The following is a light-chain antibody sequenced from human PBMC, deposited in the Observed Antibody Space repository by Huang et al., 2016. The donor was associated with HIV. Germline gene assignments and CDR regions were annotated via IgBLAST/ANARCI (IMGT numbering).Light chain of an antibody. CDR1: QSVGIY. V-gene: IGKV3-11*01. J-gene: IGKJ1*01. Sequence: EIVLTQSPATLSLSPGERATLSCRASQSVGIYLAWYQQKPGQAPRLLIYDACNKATGIPARFSGSGSGTDFTLSISSLEPEDFAIYYCQQRSNWPAGFGQGTKVEIK. CDR2: DAC. CDR3: QQRSNWPAG.